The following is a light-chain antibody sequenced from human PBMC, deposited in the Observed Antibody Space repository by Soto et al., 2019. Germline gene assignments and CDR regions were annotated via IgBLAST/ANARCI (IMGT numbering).Light chain of an antibody. CDR3: QQSYSAPFT. J-gene: IGKJ3*01. Sequence: DIQMTQSPSSLSASVGDRVAITCRATQSISDYLNWYQQKPGKALKLLIYGASNLQSGVPSRFSGSGSGTDVTLTISGLQPEDFAIYYCQQSYSAPFTFGPWTKVDVK. V-gene: IGKV1-39*01. CDR2: GAS. CDR1: QSISDY.